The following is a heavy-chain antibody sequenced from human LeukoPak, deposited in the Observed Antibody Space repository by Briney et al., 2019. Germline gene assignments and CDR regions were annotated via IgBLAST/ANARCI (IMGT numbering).Heavy chain of an antibody. CDR3: ARRGYSYGYGDAFDI. CDR1: GGSISSYY. Sequence: KPSETLSLTCTVSGGSISSYYWSWIRQPPGKGLEWIGYIYYSGSTNHNPSLKSRVTISVDTSKNQFSLKLSSVTAADTAVYYCARRGYSYGYGDAFDIWGQGTMVTVSS. V-gene: IGHV4-59*08. D-gene: IGHD5-18*01. CDR2: IYYSGST. J-gene: IGHJ3*02.